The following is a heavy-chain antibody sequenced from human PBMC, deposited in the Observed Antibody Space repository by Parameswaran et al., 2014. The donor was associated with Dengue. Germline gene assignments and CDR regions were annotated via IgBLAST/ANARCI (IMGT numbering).Heavy chain of an antibody. CDR2: IYYSGST. J-gene: IGHJ4*02. D-gene: IGHD3-16*02. CDR3: ARENTFGGVIVFDY. V-gene: IGHV4-30-4*01. Sequence: PGKGLEWIGYIYYSGSTYYNPSLKSRVTISVDTSKNQFSLKLSSVTAADTAVYYCARENTFGGVIVFDYWGQGTLVTVSS.